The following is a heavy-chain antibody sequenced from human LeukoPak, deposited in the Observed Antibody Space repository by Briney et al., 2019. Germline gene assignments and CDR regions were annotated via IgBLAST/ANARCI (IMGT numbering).Heavy chain of an antibody. CDR2: INHSGST. V-gene: IGHV4-34*01. Sequence: SETLSLTCAVYGGSFSGYYWSWIRQPPGKGLEWIGEINHSGSTNCNPSLKSRVTISVDTSKNQFSLKLSSVTAADTAVYYCARDDSSLDFDYWGQGTLVTVSS. CDR3: ARDDSSLDFDY. D-gene: IGHD6-6*01. J-gene: IGHJ4*02. CDR1: GGSFSGYY.